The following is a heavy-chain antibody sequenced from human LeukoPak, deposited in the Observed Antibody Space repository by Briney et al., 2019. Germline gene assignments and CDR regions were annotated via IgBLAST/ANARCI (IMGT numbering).Heavy chain of an antibody. D-gene: IGHD3-3*01. Sequence: GGSLRLPWAASGFTFTNYWMSWVRQAAGKGLELGANIKQDRSEKYYVDSVKGRFTISRDNAKNSLYLQMNSLRAEDTAVYYCARLREILVFGVVTKSTSYFDYWGQGTLVTVSS. CDR3: ARLREILVFGVVTKSTSYFDY. V-gene: IGHV3-7*01. CDR2: IKQDRSEK. CDR1: GFTFTNYW. J-gene: IGHJ4*02.